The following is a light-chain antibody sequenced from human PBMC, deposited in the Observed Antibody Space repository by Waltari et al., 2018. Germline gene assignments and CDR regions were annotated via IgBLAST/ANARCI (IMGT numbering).Light chain of an antibody. CDR3: SSYTATSTVL. Sequence: QSALTQPASVSGSPGQSITISCTGTSSDVGGYDYVSWYRQYPGKAPKLLISEVRNRPSGISHRVSGSKSGNTASLTISGLQAEDEGDYYCSSYTATSTVLFGGGTKVTVL. V-gene: IGLV2-14*01. CDR1: SSDVGGYDY. J-gene: IGLJ2*01. CDR2: EVR.